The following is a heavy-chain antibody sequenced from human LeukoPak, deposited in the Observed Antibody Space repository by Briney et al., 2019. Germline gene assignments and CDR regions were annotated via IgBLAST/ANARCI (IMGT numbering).Heavy chain of an antibody. CDR2: IYSGGST. D-gene: IGHD3-10*01. J-gene: IGHJ5*02. V-gene: IGHV3-66*01. CDR1: GCTVSSNY. Sequence: GSLRLSCAASGCTVSSNYMSWVRQAPGKGLEWVSVIYSGGSTYYADSVKGRFTISRDNSKNTLYLQMNSLRAEDTAVYYCARNYGSGSYYSLDPWGQGTLVTVSS. CDR3: ARNYGSGSYYSLDP.